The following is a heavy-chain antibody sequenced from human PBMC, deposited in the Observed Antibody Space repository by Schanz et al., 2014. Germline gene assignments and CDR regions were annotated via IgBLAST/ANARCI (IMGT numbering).Heavy chain of an antibody. D-gene: IGHD2-2*02. CDR1: GYTFTNFF. Sequence: QVHLVQSGAEVHKPGASLKISCKASGYTFTNFFLHWVRQAPGQGLEWMGIINPIGGSTTYAQKFRGAVTLTTDKSTSTAYMELTSLRSEDTAVYYCAGTYCSSTSCYTGYYYMDVWGKGTTVTVSS. J-gene: IGHJ6*03. CDR2: INPIGGST. CDR3: AGTYCSSTSCYTGYYYMDV. V-gene: IGHV1-46*01.